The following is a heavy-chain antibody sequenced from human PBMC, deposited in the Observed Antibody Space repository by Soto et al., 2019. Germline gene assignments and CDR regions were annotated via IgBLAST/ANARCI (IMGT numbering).Heavy chain of an antibody. J-gene: IGHJ6*02. CDR3: ARTYYYGSGSYYNRHYYYGMDV. D-gene: IGHD3-10*01. CDR1: GGSISSYY. V-gene: IGHV4-59*01. CDR2: IYYSGST. Sequence: SETLSLTCTVSGGSISSYYWSWIRQPPGKGLEWIGYIYYSGSTNYNPSLKSRVTISVDTSKNQFSLKLSSVTAADTAVYYCARTYYYGSGSYYNRHYYYGMDVWGQGTTVT.